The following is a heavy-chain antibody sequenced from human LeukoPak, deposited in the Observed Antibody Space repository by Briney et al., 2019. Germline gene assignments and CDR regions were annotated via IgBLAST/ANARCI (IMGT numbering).Heavy chain of an antibody. CDR1: GFIFGSYG. D-gene: IGHD4-17*01. Sequence: PGGSRRLSCAASGFIFGSYGMHWVRQAPGKGLEWVAFTPYHGVSRYYTESVKGRFTISRDNSKSTLYLQMNSLRIEDTAVYYCAKDRHGDYTSDYWGQGTLVIVPS. CDR2: TPYHGVSR. CDR3: AKDRHGDYTSDY. J-gene: IGHJ4*02. V-gene: IGHV3-30*02.